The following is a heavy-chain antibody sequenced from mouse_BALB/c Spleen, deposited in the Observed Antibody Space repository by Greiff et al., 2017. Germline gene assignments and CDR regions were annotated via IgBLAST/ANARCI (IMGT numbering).Heavy chain of an antibody. D-gene: IGHD3-1*01. J-gene: IGHJ2*01. CDR3: ARTARALFDY. CDR1: GYSFTGYF. V-gene: IGHV1-20*02. Sequence: VQLQQSGPELVKPGASVKISCKASGYSFTGYFMNWVMQSHGKSLEWIGRINPYNGDTFYNQKFKGKATLTVDKSSSTAHMELRSLASEDSAVYYCARTARALFDYWGQGTTLTVSS. CDR2: INPYNGDT.